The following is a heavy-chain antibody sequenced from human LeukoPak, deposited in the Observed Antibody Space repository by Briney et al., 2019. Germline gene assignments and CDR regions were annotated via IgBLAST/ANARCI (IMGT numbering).Heavy chain of an antibody. Sequence: PGRSLRLSCAASGFTFSSYGMHWVRQAPGKGLEWVAVIWYDGSNKYYADSVKGRLTISRDNSKNTLYLQMNSLRAEDTAVYYCARQMTPDAFDIWGQGTMVTVSS. CDR1: GFTFSSYG. CDR2: IWYDGSNK. CDR3: ARQMTPDAFDI. D-gene: IGHD2-15*01. V-gene: IGHV3-33*01. J-gene: IGHJ3*02.